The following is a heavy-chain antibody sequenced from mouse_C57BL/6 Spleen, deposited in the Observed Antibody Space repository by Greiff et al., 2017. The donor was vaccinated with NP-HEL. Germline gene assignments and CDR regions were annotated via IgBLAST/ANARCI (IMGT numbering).Heavy chain of an antibody. J-gene: IGHJ4*01. V-gene: IGHV5-4*03. Sequence: EVMLVESGGGLVKPGGSLKLSCAASGFTFSSYAMSWVRQTPEKRLEWVATISDGGSYTYYPDNVKGRFTISRDNAKNNLYLQMSHLKSEDTAMYYCARSITTVVANYYAMDYWGQGTSVTVSS. CDR3: ARSITTVVANYYAMDY. D-gene: IGHD1-1*01. CDR1: GFTFSSYA. CDR2: ISDGGSYT.